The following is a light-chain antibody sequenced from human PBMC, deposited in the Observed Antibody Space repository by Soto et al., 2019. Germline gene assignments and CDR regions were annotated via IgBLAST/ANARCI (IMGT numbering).Light chain of an antibody. CDR3: SSYAGSNRGV. J-gene: IGLJ2*01. CDR2: EVS. Sequence: SALTQPPSASGSPGQSVTISCTGTSSDVGGYDYVSWYQQHPGKVPKLMIFEVSKRPSGVPDRFSGSKSGNTASLTVSGLQAEDEADYYCSSYAGSNRGVFGGGTKLTVL. CDR1: SSDVGGYDY. V-gene: IGLV2-8*01.